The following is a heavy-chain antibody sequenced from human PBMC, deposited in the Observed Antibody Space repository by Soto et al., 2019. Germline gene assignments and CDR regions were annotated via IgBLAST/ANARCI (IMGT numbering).Heavy chain of an antibody. Sequence: PGGSLRLSCAASGFTFSSYGLHWVRQAPGKGLEWVAVISYDGSNKYYADSVKGRFTISRDNSRNTLYLQMNSLRAEDTAVYYCAKDRYGSATFMDVWGQGTTVTVSS. CDR3: AKDRYGSATFMDV. D-gene: IGHD3-10*01. CDR2: ISYDGSNK. J-gene: IGHJ6*02. V-gene: IGHV3-30*18. CDR1: GFTFSSYG.